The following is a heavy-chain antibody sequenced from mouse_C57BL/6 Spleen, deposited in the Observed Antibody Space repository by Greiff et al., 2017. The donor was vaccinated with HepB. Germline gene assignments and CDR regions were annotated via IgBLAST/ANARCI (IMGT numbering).Heavy chain of an antibody. CDR3: ARREGYGYDALDY. CDR1: GYTFTSYW. J-gene: IGHJ2*01. V-gene: IGHV1-64*01. Sequence: QVQLQQPGAELVKPGASVKLSCKASGYTFTSYWMHWVKQRPGQGLEWIGMIHPNSGSTNYNEKFKSKATLTVDKSSSTAYMKLSSLTSEDSAVYYCARREGYGYDALDYWGQGTTLTVSS. D-gene: IGHD2-2*01. CDR2: IHPNSGST.